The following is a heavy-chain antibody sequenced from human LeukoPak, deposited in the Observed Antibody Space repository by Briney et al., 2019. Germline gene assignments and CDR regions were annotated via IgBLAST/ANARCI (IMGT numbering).Heavy chain of an antibody. J-gene: IGHJ4*02. V-gene: IGHV3-66*01. CDR1: GFTVSSNY. CDR2: IYSGGST. CDR3: ARLPVRGVIRGVPDY. Sequence: GGSLRLSCAASGFTVSSNYMSWVRQAPGKGLEWVSVIYSGGSTYYADSVKGRFTISRDNSKNTLYLQMNSLRAEDTAVYYCARLPVRGVIRGVPDYWGQGTLVTVSS. D-gene: IGHD3-10*01.